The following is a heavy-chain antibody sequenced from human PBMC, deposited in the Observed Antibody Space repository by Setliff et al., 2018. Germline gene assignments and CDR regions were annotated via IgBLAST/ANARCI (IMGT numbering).Heavy chain of an antibody. Sequence: PSETLSLTCAVYGDSFSGYFWTWIRQPPGKGLEWIGDIDQSGSTNYNPSLKSRLTISVDTSKNQFSLSLSSVTAADTAVYYCAGGAFGSRWYVRPWFDPWGQGTLVTVPQ. J-gene: IGHJ5*02. V-gene: IGHV4-34*01. CDR1: GDSFSGYF. CDR3: AGGAFGSRWYVRPWFDP. D-gene: IGHD6-13*01. CDR2: IDQSGST.